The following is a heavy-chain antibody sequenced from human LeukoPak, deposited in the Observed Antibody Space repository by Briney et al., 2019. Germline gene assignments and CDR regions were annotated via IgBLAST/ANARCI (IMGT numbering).Heavy chain of an antibody. D-gene: IGHD5-18*01. CDR1: GFTFSSYW. CDR2: IKQDGSEK. J-gene: IGHJ4*02. CDR3: ARDGGGYSYGFPPQFDF. Sequence: AGGSLRLSCAASGFTFSSYWMSWVRQAPGKGLEWVANIKQDGSEKYYVDSVKGRFTISRDNAKNSLYPQMNSLRAEDTAVYYCARDGGGYSYGFPPQFDFWGQGTLVTVSS. V-gene: IGHV3-7*01.